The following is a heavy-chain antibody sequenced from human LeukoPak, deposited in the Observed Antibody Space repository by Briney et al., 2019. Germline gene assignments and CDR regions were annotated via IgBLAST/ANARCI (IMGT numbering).Heavy chain of an antibody. CDR2: IYYSGST. CDR3: ARAASSSWYANY. J-gene: IGHJ4*02. V-gene: IGHV4-31*03. D-gene: IGHD6-13*01. CDR1: GGSISSGGYY. Sequence: SSQTLSLTCTVSGGSISSGGYYWSWNRQHPGKGLEWIGYIYYSGSTYYNPSLKSRVTISVDTSKNQFSLKLSSVTAADTAVYYCARAASSSWYANYWGQGTLVTVSS.